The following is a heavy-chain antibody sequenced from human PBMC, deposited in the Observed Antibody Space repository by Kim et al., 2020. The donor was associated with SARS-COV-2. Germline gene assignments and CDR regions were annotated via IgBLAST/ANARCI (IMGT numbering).Heavy chain of an antibody. Sequence: SETLSLTCTVSGGSISSSSYYWGWLRQPPGKGLEWIGTIYYSGSTYYNPSLKSLVTISVDTSTNQFSLKLRSVTAADTSVYYCAYDSLTYFDYWGQGTLV. CDR2: IYYSGST. V-gene: IGHV4-39*01. D-gene: IGHD3-9*01. J-gene: IGHJ4*02. CDR1: GGSISSSSYY. CDR3: AYDSLTYFDY.